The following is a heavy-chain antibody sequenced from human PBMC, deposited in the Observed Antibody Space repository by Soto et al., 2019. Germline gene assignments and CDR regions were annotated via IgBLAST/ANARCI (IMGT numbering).Heavy chain of an antibody. CDR1: GYTFTSYG. CDR2: ISAYSGNT. J-gene: IGHJ4*02. CDR3: ARTLLLYGDYGY. D-gene: IGHD4-17*01. V-gene: IGHV1-18*01. Sequence: ASVKVSCKASGYTFTSYGISWVRQAPGQGLEWMGWISAYSGNTNYAQKLQGRVTMTTDTSTSTAYMELRSLRSDDTAVYYCARTLLLYGDYGYWGQGTLVTVSS.